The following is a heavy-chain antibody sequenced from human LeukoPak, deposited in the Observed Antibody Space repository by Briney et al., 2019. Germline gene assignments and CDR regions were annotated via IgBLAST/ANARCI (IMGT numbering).Heavy chain of an antibody. CDR3: AKDRTYYYGSGSYYNGDAFDI. V-gene: IGHV3-30*18. D-gene: IGHD3-10*01. Sequence: GRSLRLSCAASGFTFSSYGMHWVRQAPGKGLEWVAVISYDGSNKYYADSVKGRFTISRDNSKNTLYLQTNSLRAEDTAVYYCAKDRTYYYGSGSYYNGDAFDIWGQGTMVTVSS. CDR1: GFTFSSYG. CDR2: ISYDGSNK. J-gene: IGHJ3*02.